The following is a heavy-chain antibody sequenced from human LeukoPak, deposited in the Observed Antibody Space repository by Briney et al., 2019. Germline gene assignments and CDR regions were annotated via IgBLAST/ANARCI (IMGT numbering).Heavy chain of an antibody. CDR3: ARIGMENFYDL. CDR2: INGNGDET. V-gene: IGHV3-64*02. J-gene: IGHJ5*02. Sequence: GGSLRLSCAASGFTFSGFSMHWIRQAPGRGLEYVSAINGNGDETFYTDSVRGRFTIFRDNSKNTLFLQMGSLRGEDTALYFCARIGMENFYDLWGQGTLVTVSS. CDR1: GFTFSGFS. D-gene: IGHD2/OR15-2a*01.